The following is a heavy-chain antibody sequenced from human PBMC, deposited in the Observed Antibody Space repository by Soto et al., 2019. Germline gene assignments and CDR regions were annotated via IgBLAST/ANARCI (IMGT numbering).Heavy chain of an antibody. CDR3: ARSGGYDFFEYGMDV. CDR1: GESFSGYY. J-gene: IGHJ6*02. V-gene: IGHV4-34*01. D-gene: IGHD3-3*01. Sequence: QVQLQQWGAGLLKPSETLSLTCAVYGESFSGYYWSWIRQPPGKGPEWIGEINQSGTTNYNPSLKSRVTISVDTSKNHFSLNLTSVTAADTAVYYCARSGGYDFFEYGMDVWGQGTTVIVSS. CDR2: INQSGTT.